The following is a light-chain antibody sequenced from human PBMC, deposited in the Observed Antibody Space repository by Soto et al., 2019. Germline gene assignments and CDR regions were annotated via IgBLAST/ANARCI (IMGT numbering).Light chain of an antibody. CDR1: SSNIGNNY. Sequence: VLTQPPSVSAAPGQKVTISCSGSSSNIGNNYVSWYQQLPGTAPKLLIYDNNKRPSGIPDRFSGSKSGTSATLGITGLQTGDEADYYCGTWDSSLSAVFGGGTKVTVL. V-gene: IGLV1-51*01. CDR3: GTWDSSLSAV. J-gene: IGLJ3*02. CDR2: DNN.